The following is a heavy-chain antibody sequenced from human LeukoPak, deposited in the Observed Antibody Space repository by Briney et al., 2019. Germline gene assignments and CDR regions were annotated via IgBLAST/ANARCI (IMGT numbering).Heavy chain of an antibody. J-gene: IGHJ4*02. CDR3: AKGGPIVGVPKGLDY. Sequence: GGSLRLSCTGSGLVFSNYGIHWVRQAPGKGLEWVAVISYDGSNKYYADSVKGRFTISRDNSKNTLYLQMNSLRAEDTAVYYCAKGGPIVGVPKGLDYWGQGTLVTVSS. V-gene: IGHV3-30*18. CDR1: GLVFSNYG. CDR2: ISYDGSNK. D-gene: IGHD1-26*01.